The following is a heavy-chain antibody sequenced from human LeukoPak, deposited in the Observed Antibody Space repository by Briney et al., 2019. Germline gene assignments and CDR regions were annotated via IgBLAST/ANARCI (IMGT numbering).Heavy chain of an antibody. Sequence: PGGSLRLSCAASGFTFSSYWMHWVRQAPGKGLVWVSRINSDGSSTSYADSVKGRFTISRDNAKNTLYLQMNSLRAEDTAVYYCARVKAGSYYGSGSFDYWGQGTLVTVSS. CDR1: GFTFSSYW. CDR2: INSDGSST. CDR3: ARVKAGSYYGSGSFDY. D-gene: IGHD3-10*01. V-gene: IGHV3-74*01. J-gene: IGHJ4*02.